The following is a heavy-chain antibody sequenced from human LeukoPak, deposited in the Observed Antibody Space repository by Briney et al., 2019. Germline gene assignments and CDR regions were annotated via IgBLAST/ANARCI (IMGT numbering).Heavy chain of an antibody. J-gene: IGHJ5*02. CDR1: GGTFSSYA. V-gene: IGHV1-69*05. Sequence: SGKVSCKASGGTFSSYAISRVRQAPGQGLEWMGRIIPIFGTANYAQKFEGRVTITTDESTSTAYMELSSLRSEDTAVYYCARDYEQAIVVVPAAHVSWFDPWGQGTLVTVSS. CDR2: IIPIFGTA. CDR3: ARDYEQAIVVVPAAHVSWFDP. D-gene: IGHD2-2*01.